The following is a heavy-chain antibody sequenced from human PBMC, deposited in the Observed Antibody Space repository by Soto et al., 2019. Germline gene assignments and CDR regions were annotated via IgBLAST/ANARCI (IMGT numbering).Heavy chain of an antibody. D-gene: IGHD3-10*02. J-gene: IGHJ4*02. Sequence: PSETLALTCTVSGCSISIGGYYWSWIRQHPGKGLEWIGYIYYSGSTYYNPSLKSRVTISVDTSKNQFSLKLSSVTAADTAVYYCARGTDYYVPDYWGQGTLVTVSS. CDR1: GCSISIGGYY. V-gene: IGHV4-31*03. CDR3: ARGTDYYVPDY. CDR2: IYYSGST.